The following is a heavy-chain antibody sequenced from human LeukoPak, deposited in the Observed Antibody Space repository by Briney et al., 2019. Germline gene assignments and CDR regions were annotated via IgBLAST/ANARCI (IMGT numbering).Heavy chain of an antibody. CDR3: ARTPIVVVTDYWYFDL. D-gene: IGHD2-21*02. V-gene: IGHV4-30-4*08. Sequence: LRLSCAASGFTFTSYAMSWVRQPPGKGLEWIGYIYYSGSTYYNPSLKSRVTISVDTSKNQFSLKLSSVTAADTAVYYCARTPIVVVTDYWYFDLWGRGTLVTVSS. CDR1: GFTFTSYA. J-gene: IGHJ2*01. CDR2: IYYSGST.